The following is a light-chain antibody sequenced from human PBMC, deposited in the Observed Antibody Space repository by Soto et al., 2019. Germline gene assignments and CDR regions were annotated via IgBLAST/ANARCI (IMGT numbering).Light chain of an antibody. V-gene: IGLV1-51*01. J-gene: IGLJ1*01. Sequence: QSVLTQPPSVSAAPGQKVTISCSGSSSSIGGNSVSWYQQLPGTAPKLLIYDDNKRPSGIPDRFSGSKSGTSATLGITGFQTGDEADYYCGSWDSSLSAYVFGTGNKVTV. CDR2: DDN. CDR3: GSWDSSLSAYV. CDR1: SSSIGGNS.